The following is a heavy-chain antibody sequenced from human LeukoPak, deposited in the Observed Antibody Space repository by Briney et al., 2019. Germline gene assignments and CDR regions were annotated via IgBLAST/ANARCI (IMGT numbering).Heavy chain of an antibody. J-gene: IGHJ4*02. D-gene: IGHD3-10*01. Sequence: ASVKVSCKASGYTFTGYYMHWVRQAPGQGLEWMGWINPNSGDTNYAQKFQGRVTMTRDTSISTAYMELSRLRSDDTAVYYCARDSGREVDGSGTHYKANYWGQGTLVTVSS. V-gene: IGHV1-2*02. CDR2: INPNSGDT. CDR3: ARDSGREVDGSGTHYKANY. CDR1: GYTFTGYY.